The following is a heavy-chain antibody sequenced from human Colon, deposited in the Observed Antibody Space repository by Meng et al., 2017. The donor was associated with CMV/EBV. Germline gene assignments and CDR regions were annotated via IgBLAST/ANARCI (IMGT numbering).Heavy chain of an antibody. CDR1: GFSFSTSS. CDR3: ATDPSTVTTNY. J-gene: IGHJ4*02. V-gene: IGHV3-64*02. CDR2: ISGDGRNK. Sequence: GGSLRLSCAASGFSFSTSSMHWVRQAPGKGLEYVSAISGDGRNKYYADSLKGRFTISRDNSKNTLYLEMGSLRPEDMAVYYCATDPSTVTTNYWGQGTLVTVSS. D-gene: IGHD4-17*01.